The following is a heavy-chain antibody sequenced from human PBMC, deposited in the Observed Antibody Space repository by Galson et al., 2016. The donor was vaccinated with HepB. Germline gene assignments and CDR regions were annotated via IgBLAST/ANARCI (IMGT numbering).Heavy chain of an antibody. CDR1: GFAVSSNY. V-gene: IGHV3-53*01. Sequence: SLRLSCAASGFAVSSNYLSWVRQAPGKGLEWVSVIYSDSSTYYADSVKGRFTISRDNSKNTVFLQMNSLRAEDTAVYYCARHNYYYYYMDVWGKGTTVTVSS. J-gene: IGHJ6*03. CDR2: IYSDSST. CDR3: ARHNYYYYYMDV.